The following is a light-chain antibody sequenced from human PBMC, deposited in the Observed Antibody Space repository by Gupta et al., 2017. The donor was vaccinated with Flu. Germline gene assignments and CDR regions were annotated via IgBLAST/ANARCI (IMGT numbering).Light chain of an antibody. Sequence: PSSLSASIGARVTSSCRASQAVSRWVAWYQHSPDKAPKSLIYGASNLQSGVPSRFSGGGSGTHFNLTISNLQPEDSATYYCQQYDTFPLTFGGGTTVEIK. CDR3: QQYDTFPLT. J-gene: IGKJ4*01. V-gene: IGKV1D-16*01. CDR1: QAVSRW. CDR2: GAS.